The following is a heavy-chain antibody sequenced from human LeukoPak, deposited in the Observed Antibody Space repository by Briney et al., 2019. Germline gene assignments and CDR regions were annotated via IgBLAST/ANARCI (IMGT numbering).Heavy chain of an antibody. V-gene: IGHV3-23*01. D-gene: IGHD3-3*01. J-gene: IGHJ6*02. CDR1: GFTFSSYA. CDR3: ANPPIFGVVMWYYGMDV. CDR2: ISGSGGST. Sequence: GGSLRLSCAASGFTFSSYAMSWVRQAPGKGLEWVSAISGSGGSTYYADSVKGRFTISRDNSKNTLYLQMNSLRAEDTAVYYCANPPIFGVVMWYYGMDVWDQGTTVTVSS.